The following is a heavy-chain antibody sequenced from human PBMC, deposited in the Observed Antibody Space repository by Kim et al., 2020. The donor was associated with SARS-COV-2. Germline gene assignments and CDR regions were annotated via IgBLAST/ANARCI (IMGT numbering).Heavy chain of an antibody. CDR3: VTNAEVDLARGWYS. D-gene: IGHD6-19*01. J-gene: IGHJ5*02. V-gene: IGHV3-15*01. CDR1: GFTVSNVW. Sequence: GGSLRLSCAASGFTVSNVWMSWVRQAPGKGLEWVGRIKSKIDGGTTDYVAPVKGRFTIPTDDSKNTLYQQMDSLKTEDTAVYYCVTNAEVDLARGWYSWGQGPLVTVSS. CDR2: IKSKIDGGTT.